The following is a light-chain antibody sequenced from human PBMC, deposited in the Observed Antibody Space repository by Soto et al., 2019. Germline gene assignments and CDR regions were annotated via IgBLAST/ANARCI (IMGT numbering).Light chain of an antibody. CDR2: AAS. J-gene: IGKJ1*01. V-gene: IGKV1-39*01. CDR3: QESYSTLWT. Sequence: DIQMTQSPSSLSASVGDRVTISCRASQSISSYLNWYQQKPGKAPKVLIYAASSLQSGVPARFSGSGSGTEFTLSISSRQPEDLGTYYCQESYSTLWTFGQGTKVEIK. CDR1: QSISSY.